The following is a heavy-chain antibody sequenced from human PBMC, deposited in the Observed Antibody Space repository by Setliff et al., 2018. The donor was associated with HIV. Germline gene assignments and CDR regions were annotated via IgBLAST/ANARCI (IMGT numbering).Heavy chain of an antibody. V-gene: IGHV1-69-2*01. D-gene: IGHD1-26*01. J-gene: IGHJ4*02. CDR3: ARGVRTTGFTGYYFDY. CDR1: GYTFTDYY. CDR2: VDPEDGET. Sequence: EASVKVSCKASGYTFTDYYMHWVQQAPGKGLEWMGRVDPEDGETIYAEKFQGRVTITADTSTDTAYMELSRLRSDDTAVYYCARGVRTTGFTGYYFDYWGQGTLVTVSS.